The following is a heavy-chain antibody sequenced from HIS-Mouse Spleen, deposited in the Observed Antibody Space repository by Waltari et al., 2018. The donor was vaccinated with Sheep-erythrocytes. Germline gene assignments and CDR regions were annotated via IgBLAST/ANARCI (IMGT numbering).Heavy chain of an antibody. CDR3: AKGDAMVYDAFDI. D-gene: IGHD2-8*01. J-gene: IGHJ3*02. CDR1: GFTFSSYG. Sequence: QVQLVESGGGVVQPGRSLRLSCAASGFTFSSYGMHWVRQAPGKGLEWVAVISYDGSNKYYADSVKGRFTISGDNSKNTLYLQMNSLRAEDTAVYYCAKGDAMVYDAFDIWGQGTMVTVSS. V-gene: IGHV3-30*18. CDR2: ISYDGSNK.